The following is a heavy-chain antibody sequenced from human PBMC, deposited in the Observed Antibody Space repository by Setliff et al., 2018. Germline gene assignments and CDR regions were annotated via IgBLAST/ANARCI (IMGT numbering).Heavy chain of an antibody. CDR1: GYAFINYY. V-gene: IGHV1-46*01. CDR2: INTGGGSA. J-gene: IGHJ4*02. CDR3: VRGGLAAAGKKGVFEH. Sequence: GASVKVSCKARGYAFINYYMFWVRQAPGQGPEWMGTINTGGGSASIVDQFQGRVTMTRDTSTSTVYLELNSLRSDDTAVYYCVRGGLAAAGKKGVFEHWGQGTLVTVSS. D-gene: IGHD6-13*01.